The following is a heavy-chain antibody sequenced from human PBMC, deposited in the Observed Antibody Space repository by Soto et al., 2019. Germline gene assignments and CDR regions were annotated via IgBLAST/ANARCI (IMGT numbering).Heavy chain of an antibody. J-gene: IGHJ5*02. D-gene: IGHD6-13*01. CDR2: ISSSGSTI. V-gene: IGHV3-48*03. CDR1: GFTFSSYE. CDR3: ARDPTSSSWYNSP. Sequence: QPGGSLRLSCAASGFTFSSYEMNWVRQAPGKGLEWVSYISSSGSTIYYADSVKGRFTISRDNAKNSLYLQMDSLRAEDTAVYYCARDPTSSSWYNSPWGQGTLVTVSS.